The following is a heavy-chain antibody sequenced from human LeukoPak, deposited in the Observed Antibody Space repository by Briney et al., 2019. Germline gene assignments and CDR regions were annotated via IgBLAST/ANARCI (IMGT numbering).Heavy chain of an antibody. V-gene: IGHV4-59*01. Sequence: SETLSLTCTVSGGSISSYYWSWIRQPPGKGLEWIGYIYYSGSTNYNPSLKSRVTISVDTSKNQFSLRLSSVTAADTAVYYCARTGWGQGLSVYFDYWGQGTLVTVSS. CDR3: ARTGWGQGLSVYFDY. CDR1: GGSISSYY. CDR2: IYYSGST. J-gene: IGHJ4*02. D-gene: IGHD5/OR15-5a*01.